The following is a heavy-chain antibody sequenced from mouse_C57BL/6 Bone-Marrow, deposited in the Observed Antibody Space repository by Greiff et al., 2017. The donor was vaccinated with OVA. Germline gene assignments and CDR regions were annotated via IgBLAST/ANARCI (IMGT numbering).Heavy chain of an antibody. Sequence: EVMLVESGGGLVKPGGSLQLSCAASGFTFSDYGMHWVRQAPEKGLEWVAYISSGGSTIYYADTVKGRFTISRDNAKNTLFLQMTSLGSEDTARYYCARPRAMDYWGQGTSVTVSS. V-gene: IGHV5-17*01. J-gene: IGHJ4*01. CDR2: ISSGGSTI. CDR1: GFTFSDYG. CDR3: ARPRAMDY.